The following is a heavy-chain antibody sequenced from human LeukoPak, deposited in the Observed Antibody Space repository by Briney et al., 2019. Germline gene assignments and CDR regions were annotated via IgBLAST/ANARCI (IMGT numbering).Heavy chain of an antibody. CDR3: ATVPHAMVRGVIITEFYFDY. J-gene: IGHJ4*02. V-gene: IGHV3-21*01. D-gene: IGHD3-10*01. CDR1: GLTFSSYS. CDR2: ISSSSNYI. Sequence: PGGSLRLSCAASGLTFSSYSMNWVRQAPGKGLNWVSSISSSSNYIYYADSVKGRFTISRDNAKNSLYLQINSLRAEDTAVYYCATVPHAMVRGVIITEFYFDYWGQGTLVTVSS.